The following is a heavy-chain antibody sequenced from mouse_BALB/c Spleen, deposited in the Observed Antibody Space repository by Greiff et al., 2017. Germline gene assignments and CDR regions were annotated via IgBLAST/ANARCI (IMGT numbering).Heavy chain of an antibody. D-gene: IGHD6-1*01. CDR2: IWAGGST. Sequence: VQLMESGPGLVAPSQSLSITCTVSGFSLTSYGVHWVRQPPGKGLEWLGVIWAGGSTNYNSALMSRLSISKDNSKSQVFLNMNSLQTDDTAMYYCAMDEESGLAYWGQGTLVTVSA. CDR1: GFSLTSYG. V-gene: IGHV2-9*02. J-gene: IGHJ3*01. CDR3: AMDEESGLAY.